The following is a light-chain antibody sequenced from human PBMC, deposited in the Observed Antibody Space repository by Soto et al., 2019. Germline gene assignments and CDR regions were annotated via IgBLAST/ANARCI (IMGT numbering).Light chain of an antibody. J-gene: IGKJ4*01. V-gene: IGKV1-33*01. CDR3: QHYDDVLVT. Sequence: DIQLTQSPSSLSASVGETVTVTCQASQDISVYLNWYQEKPGKAPTLLIYDASNLKTGVPSRFSGLGSGTHFTLTNSNLQPEDIATYFCQHYDDVLVTFGGGTKVDIK. CDR2: DAS. CDR1: QDISVY.